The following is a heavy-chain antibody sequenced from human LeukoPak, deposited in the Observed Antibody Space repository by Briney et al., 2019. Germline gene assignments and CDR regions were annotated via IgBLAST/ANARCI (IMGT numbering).Heavy chain of an antibody. J-gene: IGHJ6*02. CDR1: GYSLTELS. Sequence: ASVKVSCKVSGYSLTELSMHWVRQAPGKGLEWMGGFDPEDGETIYAQKFQGRVTMTEDTSTDTAYMELSSLRSEDTAVYYCAKGPNYYYYGRDVWAQGPTAPVP. V-gene: IGHV1-24*01. CDR2: FDPEDGET. CDR3: AKGPNYYYYGRDV.